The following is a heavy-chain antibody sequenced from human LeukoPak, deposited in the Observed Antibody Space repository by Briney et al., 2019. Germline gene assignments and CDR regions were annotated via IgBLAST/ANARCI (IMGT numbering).Heavy chain of an antibody. CDR1: GFTFSSYS. J-gene: IGHJ3*01. D-gene: IGHD2-21*02. Sequence: GGSLRLSCAASGFTFSSYSMNWVRQAPGKGLEWVSYISSSSSTIYYADSVKGRFTISRDNAKNSLYLQMNVLRAEDTAVYYCAKEGGGDSVSDQTFDVWGQGTMVTVSS. V-gene: IGHV3-48*01. CDR2: ISSSSSTI. CDR3: AKEGGGDSVSDQTFDV.